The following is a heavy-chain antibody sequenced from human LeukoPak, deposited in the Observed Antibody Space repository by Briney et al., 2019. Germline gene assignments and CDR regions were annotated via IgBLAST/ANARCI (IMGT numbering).Heavy chain of an antibody. CDR1: GGSIRSGDYY. D-gene: IGHD2/OR15-2a*01. V-gene: IGHV4-30-4*01. CDR2: IYYSGST. CDR3: ARNVLFDAFDI. Sequence: PSETLSLTCTVSGGSIRSGDYYWRWIRQPPGKDLEWIGYIYYSGSTYYNPSLKSRVTISVDTSKNQFSLKLSSVTAADTAVYYCARNVLFDAFDIWGQGTMVTVSS. J-gene: IGHJ3*02.